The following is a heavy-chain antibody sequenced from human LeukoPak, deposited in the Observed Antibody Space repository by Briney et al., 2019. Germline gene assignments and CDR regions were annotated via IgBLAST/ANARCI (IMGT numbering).Heavy chain of an antibody. V-gene: IGHV4-39*07. CDR1: GGSISSSSYY. CDR2: IYYSGST. D-gene: IGHD3-22*01. CDR3: ASSGYRRYYYYMDV. J-gene: IGHJ6*03. Sequence: SETLSLTCTVSGGSISSSSYYWGWIRQPPGKGLEWIGSIYYSGSTYYNPSLKSRVTISVDTSKNQFSLKLSSVTAADTAVYYCASSGYRRYYYYMDVWGKGTTVTVSS.